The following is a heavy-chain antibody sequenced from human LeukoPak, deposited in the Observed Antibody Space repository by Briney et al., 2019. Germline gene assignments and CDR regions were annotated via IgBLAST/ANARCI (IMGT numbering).Heavy chain of an antibody. J-gene: IGHJ4*02. CDR2: ISGSGGST. CDR1: GFTFSSYA. V-gene: IGHV3-23*01. Sequence: PGGSLRLSCAASGFTFSSYAMSWVRQAPGKGLEWVSAISGSGGSTYYADSVKGRFTISRDNSKNTLCLQMNSLRAEDTAVYYCARPRDGYNQIDYWGQGTLVTVSS. CDR3: ARPRDGYNQIDY. D-gene: IGHD5-24*01.